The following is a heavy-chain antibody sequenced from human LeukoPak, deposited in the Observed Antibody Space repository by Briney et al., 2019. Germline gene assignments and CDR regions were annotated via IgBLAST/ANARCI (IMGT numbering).Heavy chain of an antibody. CDR1: GFTFSDYY. V-gene: IGHV3-11*01. CDR2: ISRDGTTI. Sequence: PGGSLRLSCAASGFTFSDYYLSWIRQAPGKGLEWVSYISRDGTTIYYADSVKGRFTISRDNAKNPLFLQMSSLRAEDTAVYYCARSSQYGSGADYWGQGTLVTVSS. CDR3: ARSSQYGSGADY. J-gene: IGHJ4*02. D-gene: IGHD3-10*01.